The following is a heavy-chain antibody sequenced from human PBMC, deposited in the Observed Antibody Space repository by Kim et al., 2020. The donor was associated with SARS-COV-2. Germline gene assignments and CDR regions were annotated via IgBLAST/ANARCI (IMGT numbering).Heavy chain of an antibody. CDR3: TIELYDYSNPYYFDY. CDR2: IKSKTDGGTT. D-gene: IGHD4-4*01. V-gene: IGHV3-15*01. CDR1: GFTFSNAW. Sequence: GGSLRLSCAASGFTFSNAWMSWVRQAPGKGLEWVGRIKSKTDGGTTDYAAPVKGRFTISRDDSKNTLYLQMNSLKTEDTAVYYCTIELYDYSNPYYFDYWGQGTLVTVSS. J-gene: IGHJ4*02.